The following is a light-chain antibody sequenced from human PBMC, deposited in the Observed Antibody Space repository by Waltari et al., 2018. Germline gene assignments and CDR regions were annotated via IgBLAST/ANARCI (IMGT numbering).Light chain of an antibody. Sequence: QSVLTQPPSVSGAPGPKVTISCTGSGSHIGAGYDVHWYQQLPRAAPKLLIYGSTSRPLGVPDRFFGSTSGTSASLAITGLQAEDEGDYYCQSYDTSLSVVFGGGTKLTVL. CDR2: GST. CDR3: QSYDTSLSVV. J-gene: IGLJ3*02. CDR1: GSHIGAGYD. V-gene: IGLV1-40*01.